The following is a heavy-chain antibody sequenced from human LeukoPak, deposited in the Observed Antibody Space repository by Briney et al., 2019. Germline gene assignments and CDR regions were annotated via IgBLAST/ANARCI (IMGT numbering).Heavy chain of an antibody. V-gene: IGHV3-48*01. Sequence: PGGSLRLSCAASGFTFSSYSMNWVRQAPGKGLEWVSYISSSSSTIYYADSVKGRFTISRDNAKNSLYLQMNSLRAEDTAVYYCARVPYYDFWSGSYFDYWGQGTLVTVSS. D-gene: IGHD3-3*01. CDR3: ARVPYYDFWSGSYFDY. CDR1: GFTFSSYS. CDR2: ISSSSSTI. J-gene: IGHJ4*02.